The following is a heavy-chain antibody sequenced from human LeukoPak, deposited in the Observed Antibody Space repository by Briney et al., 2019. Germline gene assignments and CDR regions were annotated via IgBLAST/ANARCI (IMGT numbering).Heavy chain of an antibody. Sequence: GGSLRLSCAASGFTFSSYEMNWVRQAPGKGLEWVSYISSSGSTIYYADSVKGRFTISRDNAKNSLYLQMNSLRAEDTAVYYCARDHRTMIVVVPDAFDIWGQGTMVTVSS. J-gene: IGHJ3*02. CDR2: ISSSGSTI. CDR1: GFTFSSYE. CDR3: ARDHRTMIVVVPDAFDI. V-gene: IGHV3-48*03. D-gene: IGHD3-22*01.